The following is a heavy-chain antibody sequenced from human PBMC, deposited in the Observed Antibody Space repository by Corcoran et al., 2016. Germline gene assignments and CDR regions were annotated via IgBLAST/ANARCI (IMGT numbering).Heavy chain of an antibody. J-gene: IGHJ4*02. Sequence: QVQLVQSGAEVKKPGASVKVSCKASGYTFTSYYMHWVRQAPGQGLEWMGIINPSGGSTSYAQKFQGRVTMTRDTSTSTVYMELRSLRSEDKAVYYCARSVSSEDYFDYWGQGTLVTVSS. V-gene: IGHV1-46*01. CDR3: ARSVSSEDYFDY. CDR1: GYTFTSYY. CDR2: INPSGGST.